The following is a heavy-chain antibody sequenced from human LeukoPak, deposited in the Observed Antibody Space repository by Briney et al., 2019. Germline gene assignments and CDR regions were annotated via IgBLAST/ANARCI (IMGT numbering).Heavy chain of an antibody. J-gene: IGHJ4*02. CDR1: GGSFSGHY. CDR2: INHSGST. D-gene: IGHD3-3*01. CDR3: ASGQYYDLWSGYYVD. Sequence: SETLSLTCAVYGGSFSGHYWSWIRQPPGKGLEWIGEINHSGSTNYNPTLESRVTISVDTSKNHFSLKLSSVTAADTAVYYCASGQYYDLWSGYYVDWGQGTLVTVSA. V-gene: IGHV4-34*01.